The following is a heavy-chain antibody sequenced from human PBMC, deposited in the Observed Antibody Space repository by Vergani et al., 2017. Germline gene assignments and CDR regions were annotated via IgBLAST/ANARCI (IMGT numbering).Heavy chain of an antibody. CDR3: AKDIVLMVYAPGPTPVDY. CDR1: GGSISSGGYY. D-gene: IGHD2-8*01. CDR2: IYYSGST. J-gene: IGHJ4*02. V-gene: IGHV4-31*03. Sequence: QVQLQESGPGLVKPSQTLSLTCTVSGGSISSGGYYWSWIRQHPGKGLEWIGYIYYSGSTYYNPSLKSRVTISVDTSKNQFSLKLSSVTAADTAVYYCAKDIVLMVYAPGPTPVDYWGQGTLVTVSS.